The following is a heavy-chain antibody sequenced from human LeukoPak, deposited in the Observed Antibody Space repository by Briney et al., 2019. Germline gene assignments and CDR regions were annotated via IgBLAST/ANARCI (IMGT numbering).Heavy chain of an antibody. J-gene: IGHJ6*03. CDR2: MNPNSGNT. CDR3: ARVFEGITMVRGVINYYYYMDV. Sequence: GASVKVSRKASGYTFTSYDITWVRQATGQGLEWMGWMNPNSGNTGYAQKFQGRVTMTRNTSISTAYMELSSLRSEDTAVYYCARVFEGITMVRGVINYYYYMDVWGKGTTVTVSS. V-gene: IGHV1-8*01. D-gene: IGHD3-10*01. CDR1: GYTFTSYD.